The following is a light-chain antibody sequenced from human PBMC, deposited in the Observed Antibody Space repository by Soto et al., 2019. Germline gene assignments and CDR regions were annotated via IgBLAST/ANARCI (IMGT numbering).Light chain of an antibody. J-gene: IGLJ2*01. CDR2: DNN. Sequence: QSVLTQPPSVSAAPGQTVTISCSGSSSNIGNNYVSWYQQVPGTAPKVLIYDNNKRPSGIPDRFSGSKSGTSATLGITGLQTGDEADYYCGTWDSSLRGGVFGGGTKLTVL. V-gene: IGLV1-51*01. CDR1: SSNIGNNY. CDR3: GTWDSSLRGGV.